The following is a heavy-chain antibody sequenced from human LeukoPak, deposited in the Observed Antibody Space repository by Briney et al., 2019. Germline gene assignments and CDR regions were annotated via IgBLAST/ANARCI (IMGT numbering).Heavy chain of an antibody. J-gene: IGHJ6*02. CDR3: AKGVVAATNAAYYGMDV. CDR1: GFTFSSYS. D-gene: IGHD2-15*01. CDR2: ISYDESDK. Sequence: GGSLRLSCAASGFTFSSYSMHWVRQAPGKGLEWVAVISYDESDKYYADSVKGRFTISRDNSKNTLYLQMSSLRPEDTAVYYCAKGVVAATNAAYYGMDVWGQGTTVTVSS. V-gene: IGHV3-30*18.